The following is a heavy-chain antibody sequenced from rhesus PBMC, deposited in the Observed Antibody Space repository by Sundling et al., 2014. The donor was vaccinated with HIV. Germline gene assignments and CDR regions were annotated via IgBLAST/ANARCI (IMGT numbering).Heavy chain of an antibody. V-gene: IGHV4-80*01. Sequence: QVQLQESGPGLVKPSETLSLTCTVSGASMSSYWWSWIRQPPGNGLEWIGEINGNSGSTNYNPSLKSRVTISRDTSKNQFSLKLNSVTAADTAIYYCATSVLDFDYWGQGVLVTVSS. D-gene: IGHD2-39*01. CDR3: ATSVLDFDY. CDR1: GASMSSYW. CDR2: INGNSGST. J-gene: IGHJ4*01.